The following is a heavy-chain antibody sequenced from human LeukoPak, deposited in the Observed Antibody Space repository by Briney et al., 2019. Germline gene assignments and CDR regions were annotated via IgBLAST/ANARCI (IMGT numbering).Heavy chain of an antibody. V-gene: IGHV5-51*01. D-gene: IGHD3-10*01. Sequence: GESLKICCKGSGYSFTSYWIGWVRQMPGKGLEWMGIIYPGGSDTRYSPSFQGQVTISADKSISTAYLQWSSLKASDTAMYYCARHGFTMVRGVILLYGMDVWGQGTTVTVSS. CDR2: IYPGGSDT. CDR3: ARHGFTMVRGVILLYGMDV. J-gene: IGHJ6*02. CDR1: GYSFTSYW.